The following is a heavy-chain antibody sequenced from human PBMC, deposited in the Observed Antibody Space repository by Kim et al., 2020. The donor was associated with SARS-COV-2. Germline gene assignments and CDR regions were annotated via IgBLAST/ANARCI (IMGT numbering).Heavy chain of an antibody. D-gene: IGHD1-26*01. CDR2: IHPSGST. Sequence: SETLSLTCAVYGGSFSGYYWSWIRQPPGKGLEWIGEIHPSGSTNYNPSLTSRATISVDPSKNHLSLKLSSVTAADTAVYYCARGEARAKIAYWGQGSLVT. CDR1: GGSFSGYY. J-gene: IGHJ4*02. CDR3: ARGEARAKIAY. V-gene: IGHV4-34*01.